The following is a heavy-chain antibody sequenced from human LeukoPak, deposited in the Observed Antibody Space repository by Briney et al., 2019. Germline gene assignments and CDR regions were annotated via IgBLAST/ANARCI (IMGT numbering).Heavy chain of an antibody. D-gene: IGHD6-19*01. Sequence: TGGSLRLSCAASGFTFSSYNMNWVRQPPGKGLEWVSSIRSSSGHIHCADSVKGRFTISRDNAKNSLYLQMHSLRDEDTAVYYCARDPGTVAEPHFHSWGEGSLVTVSS. CDR2: IRSSSGHI. CDR3: ARDPGTVAEPHFHS. CDR1: GFTFSSYN. J-gene: IGHJ4*02. V-gene: IGHV3-21*01.